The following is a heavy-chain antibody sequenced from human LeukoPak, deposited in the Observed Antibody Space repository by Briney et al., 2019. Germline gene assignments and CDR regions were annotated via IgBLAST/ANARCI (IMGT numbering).Heavy chain of an antibody. Sequence: PSETLSLTCAVSGYPFTSGFYWSWIRQPPGGGLEWIGTIHHTGFTMYSPSLKSGVTISVVTSKNHFSLNVTFVTAADTALYYCARQGNLRFNRLDPWGQGTLVTVPS. J-gene: IGHJ5*02. V-gene: IGHV4-38-2*01. D-gene: IGHD1-14*01. CDR1: GYPFTSGFY. CDR2: IHHTGFT. CDR3: ARQGNLRFNRLDP.